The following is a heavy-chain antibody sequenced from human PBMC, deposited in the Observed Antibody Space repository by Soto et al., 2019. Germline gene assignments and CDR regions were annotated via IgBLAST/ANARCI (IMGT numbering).Heavy chain of an antibody. Sequence: GASVKVSCKASGGTFSSYAISWVRQAPGQGLEWMGGIIPIFGTANYAQKFQGRVTITADESTSTAYMELSSLRSEDTAVYYCARGREAVAGLNYYYGMDVWGQGTTVTVS. D-gene: IGHD6-19*01. V-gene: IGHV1-69*13. J-gene: IGHJ6*02. CDR3: ARGREAVAGLNYYYGMDV. CDR2: IIPIFGTA. CDR1: GGTFSSYA.